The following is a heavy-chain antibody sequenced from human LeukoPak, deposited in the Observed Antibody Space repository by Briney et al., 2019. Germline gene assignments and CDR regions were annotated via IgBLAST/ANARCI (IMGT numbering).Heavy chain of an antibody. CDR3: ARGGGGGFGELLFSYYYYYMDV. Sequence: ASVKVSCKASGYTFTSYGISWVRQAPGQGLEWMGWISAYNGRTNYAQKLQGRVTMTTDTSTSTAYMELSSLRSEDTAVYYCARGGGGGFGELLFSYYYYYMDVWGKGTTVTISS. J-gene: IGHJ6*03. D-gene: IGHD3-10*01. CDR1: GYTFTSYG. CDR2: ISAYNGRT. V-gene: IGHV1-18*01.